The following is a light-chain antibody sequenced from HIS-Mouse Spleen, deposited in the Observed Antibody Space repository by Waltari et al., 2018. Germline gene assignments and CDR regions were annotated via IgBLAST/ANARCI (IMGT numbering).Light chain of an antibody. CDR2: GAS. Sequence: SQSVSSSYLAWYQQKPGQAPRLLIYGASSRATGIPDRFSGSGSGTDFTLTISRLEPEDFAVYYCQQYGSSRTFGQGTKVEIK. CDR1: QSVSSSY. V-gene: IGKV3-20*01. CDR3: QQYGSSRT. J-gene: IGKJ1*01.